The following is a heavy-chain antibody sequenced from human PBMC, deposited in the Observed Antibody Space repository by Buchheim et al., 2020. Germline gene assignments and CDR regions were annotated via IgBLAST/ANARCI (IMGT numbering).Heavy chain of an antibody. CDR2: ISSSSTI. D-gene: IGHD1-26*01. Sequence: QVQLVESGGGLVKPGGSLRLSCAASGFTFSDYYMSWIRQAPGKGLEWVSYISSSSTIYYADSVKGRFTISRDNAKNSLYLQMNSLRAEDTAVYYCAREELRGAPDYWGQGAL. V-gene: IGHV3-11*04. J-gene: IGHJ4*02. CDR3: AREELRGAPDY. CDR1: GFTFSDYY.